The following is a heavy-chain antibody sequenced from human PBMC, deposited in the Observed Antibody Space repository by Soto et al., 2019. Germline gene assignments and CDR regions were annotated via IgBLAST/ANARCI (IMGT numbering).Heavy chain of an antibody. CDR3: TTDSHYSRTYYYYCMDV. V-gene: IGHV3-15*01. D-gene: IGHD2-15*01. CDR1: GFTFTNAW. Sequence: EVQLVESGGGLVKPGGSLRLSCAASGFTFTNAWLSWVRQAPGKGLEWLGRIKSRTDGGTTDYASHVKRRFTISSDDSENSLYLHMNSLKTGDTAVYLCTTDSHYSRTYYYYCMDVWGQGTTVTVSS. J-gene: IGHJ6*02. CDR2: IKSRTDGGTT.